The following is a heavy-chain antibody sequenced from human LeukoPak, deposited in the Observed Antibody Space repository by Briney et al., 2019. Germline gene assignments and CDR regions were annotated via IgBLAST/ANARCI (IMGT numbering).Heavy chain of an antibody. D-gene: IGHD3-3*01. Sequence: GGSLRLSCAASGFTFSSYGMHWVRQAPGKGLEWVAFIRYDGSNKYYADSVKGRFTISRDNSKNTLYLQMNSLRAEDTAVYYCAKYFSRLEAFDIWGQGTMVTVSS. CDR2: IRYDGSNK. J-gene: IGHJ3*02. CDR1: GFTFSSYG. V-gene: IGHV3-30*02. CDR3: AKYFSRLEAFDI.